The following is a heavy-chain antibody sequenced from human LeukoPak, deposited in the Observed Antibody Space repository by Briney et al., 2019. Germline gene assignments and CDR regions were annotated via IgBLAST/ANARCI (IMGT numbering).Heavy chain of an antibody. Sequence: ASVKVSCKASGYTFTGYYMHWVRQAPGQGLEWMGRINPNSGGTNYAQKFQGRVTMTRDTSISTDYMELSRLRSDDTAVYYCAQSIMITFGGVIVIRYFQHWGQGTLVTVSS. CDR3: AQSIMITFGGVIVIRYFQH. D-gene: IGHD3-16*02. CDR1: GYTFTGYY. V-gene: IGHV1-2*06. CDR2: INPNSGGT. J-gene: IGHJ1*01.